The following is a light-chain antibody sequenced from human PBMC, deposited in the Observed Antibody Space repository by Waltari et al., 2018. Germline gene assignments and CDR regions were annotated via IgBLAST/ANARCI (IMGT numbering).Light chain of an antibody. Sequence: DIVMTQSPYSLAVSLGERATIKCKASQIVLKNSNNKNILAWYQQKRGQPPKLLIYWASARESGVPDRFSGSGSGTDFTLTITSLQAEDVAVYYCQQYYTPPWTFGQGTKVEIK. CDR3: QQYYTPPWT. J-gene: IGKJ1*01. CDR1: QIVLKNSNNKNI. CDR2: WAS. V-gene: IGKV4-1*01.